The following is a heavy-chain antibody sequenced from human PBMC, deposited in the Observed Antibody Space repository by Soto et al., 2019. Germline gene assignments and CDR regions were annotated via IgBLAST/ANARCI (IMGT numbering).Heavy chain of an antibody. V-gene: IGHV5-10-1*01. D-gene: IGHD3-22*01. Sequence: GESLKISCKGSGYSFAGYWITWVRQEPGKGLEWMGRIDPSDSQTYYSPSFRGHVTISVTKSITTVFLQWSSLRASDTAMYYCARQIYDSDTGPNFQYYFDSWGQGTTVTVYS. CDR1: GYSFAGYW. CDR3: ARQIYDSDTGPNFQYYFDS. CDR2: IDPSDSQT. J-gene: IGHJ4*02.